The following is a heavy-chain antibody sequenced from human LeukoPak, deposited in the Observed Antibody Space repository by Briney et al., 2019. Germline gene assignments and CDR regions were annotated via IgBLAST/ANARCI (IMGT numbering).Heavy chain of an antibody. CDR1: GYTFTGYY. J-gene: IGHJ3*02. D-gene: IGHD2-2*01. CDR3: AKAHVPAASDAFDI. Sequence: ASVKVSCKASGYTFTGYYMHWVRQAPGQGLEWMGWINPNSGGTNYAQKFQGRVTMTRDTSISPAYMELSRRRSDDTAVYYYAKAHVPAASDAFDIWGQGTMVSVSS. V-gene: IGHV1-2*02. CDR2: INPNSGGT.